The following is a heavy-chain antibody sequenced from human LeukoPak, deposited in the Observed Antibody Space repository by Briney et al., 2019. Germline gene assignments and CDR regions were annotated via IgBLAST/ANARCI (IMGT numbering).Heavy chain of an antibody. CDR1: GYSISSGYY. Sequence: SETLSLXCAVSGYSISSGYYWGWIRQPPGQGLEWIGSIYHSGSTYYNPSLKSRVTISVDTYKNQFSLKLSSVTAADTAVYYCARHRRARFYGSGSYHWFDPWGQGTLVTVSS. CDR3: ARHRRARFYGSGSYHWFDP. V-gene: IGHV4-38-2*01. CDR2: IYHSGST. D-gene: IGHD3-10*01. J-gene: IGHJ5*02.